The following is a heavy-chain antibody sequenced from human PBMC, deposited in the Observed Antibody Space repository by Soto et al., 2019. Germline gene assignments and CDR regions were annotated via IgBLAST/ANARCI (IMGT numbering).Heavy chain of an antibody. CDR1: GGSISSGDYY. D-gene: IGHD3-3*01. CDR3: ARGARTTFGRYCDF. V-gene: IGHV4-30-4*01. CDR2: ISCSGST. Sequence: QVQLQESGPGLVKPSQTLSLTCTVSGGSISSGDYYWSWMRQPPGKGLEWIGYISCSGSTYYNQSLKRPVTISVDTSKKQYSLKLSSVTAADAAVYFSARGARTTFGRYCDFGGQGTLVTVSS. J-gene: IGHJ4*02.